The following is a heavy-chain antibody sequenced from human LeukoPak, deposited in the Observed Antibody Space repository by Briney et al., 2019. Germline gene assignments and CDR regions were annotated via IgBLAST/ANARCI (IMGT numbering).Heavy chain of an antibody. CDR2: IYYSGST. V-gene: IGHV4-61*08. CDR1: GGSISSGGYY. D-gene: IGHD5-12*01. CDR3: ARGSPVATALDY. Sequence: SQTLSLTCTVSGGSISSGGYYWSWIRQHPGKGLEWIGYIYYSGSTNYNPSLKSRVTISVDTSKNQFSLKLSSVTAADTAVYYCARGSPVATALDYWGQGTLVTVSS. J-gene: IGHJ4*02.